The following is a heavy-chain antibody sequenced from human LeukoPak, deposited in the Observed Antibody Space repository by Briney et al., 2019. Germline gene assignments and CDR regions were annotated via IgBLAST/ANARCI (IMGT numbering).Heavy chain of an antibody. CDR2: INRNGGRR. Sequence: GGSLRLSCAASGFTFDDYGMHWVRQAPGKGLEWVSGINRNGGRRDYADSGKGRFTISRDNAKNSLFLQMNSLRAEDTALYFCAKATTMATNFYYYYGMDVWGQGTTVTVSS. CDR1: GFTFDDYG. CDR3: AKATTMATNFYYYYGMDV. V-gene: IGHV3-9*01. D-gene: IGHD5-24*01. J-gene: IGHJ6*02.